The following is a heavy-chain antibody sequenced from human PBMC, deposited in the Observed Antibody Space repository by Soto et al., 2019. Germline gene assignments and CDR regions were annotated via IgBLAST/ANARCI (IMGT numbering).Heavy chain of an antibody. V-gene: IGHV1-69*13. CDR2: IIPIFGTA. D-gene: IGHD6-19*01. CDR3: ATPSGYSSGWYWFDP. Sequence: ASVKVSCKASGGTFSSYAISWVRQAPGQGLEWMGGIIPIFGTANYAQKFQGRVTITADESTSTAYMELSSLRSEDTAVYYCATPSGYSSGWYWFDPWGQGTLVTVSS. CDR1: GGTFSSYA. J-gene: IGHJ5*02.